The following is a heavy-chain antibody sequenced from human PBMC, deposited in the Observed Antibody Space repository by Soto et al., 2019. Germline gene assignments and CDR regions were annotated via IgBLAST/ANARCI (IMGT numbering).Heavy chain of an antibody. D-gene: IGHD2-21*02. Sequence: GGSLRLSCAASGFTFSSYGMHWVRQAPGKGLEWVAVISYDGSNKYYADSVKGRFTISRDNSKNTLYLQMNSLRAEDTAVYYCAKNCGGDCPHFDYWSQGTLVTVSS. J-gene: IGHJ4*02. V-gene: IGHV3-30*18. CDR1: GFTFSSYG. CDR3: AKNCGGDCPHFDY. CDR2: ISYDGSNK.